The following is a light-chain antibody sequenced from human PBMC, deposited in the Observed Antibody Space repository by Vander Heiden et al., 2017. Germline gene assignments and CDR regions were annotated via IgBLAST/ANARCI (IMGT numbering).Light chain of an antibody. CDR1: SSNIGAGYD. CDR3: QSYDTSLSGRV. J-gene: IGLJ1*01. Sequence: QSVLTQPPSVSGAPGQRVTISCTGSSSNIGAGYDVYWYQQLPGTAPKLLMYGNTNRPSGVPDRFSGSKSGTSASLDITGLQAEDEADYYCQSYDTSLSGRVFGTGTKVTVL. CDR2: GNT. V-gene: IGLV1-40*01.